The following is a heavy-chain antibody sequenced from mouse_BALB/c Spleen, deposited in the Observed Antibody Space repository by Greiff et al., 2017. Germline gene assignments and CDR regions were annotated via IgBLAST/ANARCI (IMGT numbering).Heavy chain of an antibody. CDR1: GYTFSSYW. Sequence: VQLQQSGAELMKPGASVKISCKATGYTFSSYWIEWVKQRPGHGLEWIGEILPGSGSTNYNEKFKGKATFTADTSSNTAYMQLSSLTSEDSAVYYCARTGNYGYAMDYWGQGTSVTVSS. D-gene: IGHD1-1*01. J-gene: IGHJ4*01. V-gene: IGHV1-9*01. CDR2: ILPGSGST. CDR3: ARTGNYGYAMDY.